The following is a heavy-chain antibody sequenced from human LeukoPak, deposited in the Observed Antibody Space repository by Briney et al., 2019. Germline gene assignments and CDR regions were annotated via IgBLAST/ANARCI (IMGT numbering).Heavy chain of an antibody. V-gene: IGHV3-7*01. CDR3: ARDSVDYFDY. CDR2: IKQDRSEK. J-gene: IGHJ4*02. D-gene: IGHD4-23*01. CDR1: GFTSSIYW. Sequence: PGGSLRLSCAASGFTSSIYWMSWVRHAPGKGLEWVANIKQDRSEKYYVDSVKGGFTTSRDNAKNSLYLQMNSLRAEDTAVYYCARDSVDYFDYWGQGTLVTVSS.